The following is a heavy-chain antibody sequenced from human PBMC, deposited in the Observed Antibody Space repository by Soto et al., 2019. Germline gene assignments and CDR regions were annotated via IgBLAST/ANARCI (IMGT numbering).Heavy chain of an antibody. Sequence: SETLSLTCTVSGGSVTSDEDYWTWIRQSPGKGLEWIGYISNSGSTGYNPSLKTRLSMSVDRSKNQFTLRLTSVTAADTAVYFCATESGSTYGYFDHWGQGTQVTASS. D-gene: IGHD5-18*01. CDR1: GGSVTSDEDY. V-gene: IGHV4-30-4*01. CDR2: ISNSGST. J-gene: IGHJ4*02. CDR3: ATESGSTYGYFDH.